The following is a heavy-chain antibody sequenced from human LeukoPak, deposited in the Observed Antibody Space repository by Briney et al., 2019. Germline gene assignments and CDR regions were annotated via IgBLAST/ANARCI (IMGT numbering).Heavy chain of an antibody. J-gene: IGHJ4*02. CDR2: YYYSGNT. V-gene: IGHV4-59*12. CDR1: GVSISNYY. Sequence: SETLSLTCTVSGVSISNYYWSWIRQPPGKGLEWIGYYYYSGNTNYNPSLKSRVTISADTSKNQFSLRLFSVTASDTAVYYCAREYYDFWSGSLRFDYWGQGTLVTVSS. D-gene: IGHD3-3*01. CDR3: AREYYDFWSGSLRFDY.